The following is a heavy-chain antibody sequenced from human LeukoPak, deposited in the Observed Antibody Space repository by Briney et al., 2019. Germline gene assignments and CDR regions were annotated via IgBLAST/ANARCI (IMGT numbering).Heavy chain of an antibody. J-gene: IGHJ5*02. Sequence: SETLSLTCTVSGGSISSSNYYWGWIRQPPGKGLGWIGSLYYGVTTYYNPSLKSRVALSVDTSKNQFSLKLSSVTAADTAVYYCARGPFFISAATPKWFDPWGQGTLVTVSS. CDR1: GGSISSSNYY. CDR2: LYYGVTT. V-gene: IGHV4-39*07. D-gene: IGHD6-13*01. CDR3: ARGPFFISAATPKWFDP.